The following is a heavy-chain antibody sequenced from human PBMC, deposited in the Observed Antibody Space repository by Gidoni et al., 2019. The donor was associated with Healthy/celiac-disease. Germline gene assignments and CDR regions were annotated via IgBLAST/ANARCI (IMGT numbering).Heavy chain of an antibody. CDR2: ISYDGSNK. CDR1: GFPFSSYA. CDR3: ASGINNYYYFDY. J-gene: IGHJ4*02. D-gene: IGHD3-10*01. V-gene: IGHV3-30-3*01. Sequence: QVQLVESGGGVVQPGRSLRLSCAASGFPFSSYAMHWVRQAPGKGLEWVAVISYDGSNKYYADSVKGRFTISRDNSKNTLYLQMNSLRAEDTAVYYCASGINNYYYFDYWGQGTLVTVSS.